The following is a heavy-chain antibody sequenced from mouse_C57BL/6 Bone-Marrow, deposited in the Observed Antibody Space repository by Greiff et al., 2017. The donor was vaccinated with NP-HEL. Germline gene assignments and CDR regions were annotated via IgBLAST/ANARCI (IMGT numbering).Heavy chain of an antibody. CDR2: INPSNGGT. Sequence: QVQLQQSGTELVKPGASVKLSCKASGYTFTSYWMHWVKQRPGQGLEWIGNINPSNGGTNYNEKFKSKATLTVDKSSSTAYMQLSSLTSEDSAVYYCARDLGGLAYAMDYWGQGTSVTVSS. CDR3: ARDLGGLAYAMDY. CDR1: GYTFTSYW. J-gene: IGHJ4*01. V-gene: IGHV1-53*01. D-gene: IGHD1-1*02.